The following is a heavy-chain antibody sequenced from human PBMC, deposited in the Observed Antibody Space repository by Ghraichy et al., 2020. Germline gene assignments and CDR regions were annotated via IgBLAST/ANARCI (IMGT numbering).Heavy chain of an antibody. J-gene: IGHJ3*02. D-gene: IGHD6-13*01. V-gene: IGHV4-61*02. Sequence: SETLSLTCNVSGGSITSGGYYWNWIRQPAGKGLEWIGRIYPSGSTNYNPSLTSRVTISLDLSKNQVSLNLNFVTAADTAVYYCARIQYSSSGHAFDTWGQGTMVTVSS. CDR2: IYPSGST. CDR3: ARIQYSSSGHAFDT. CDR1: GGSITSGGYY.